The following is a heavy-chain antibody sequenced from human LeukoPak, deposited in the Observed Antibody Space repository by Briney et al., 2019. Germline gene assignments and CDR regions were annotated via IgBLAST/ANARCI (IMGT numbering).Heavy chain of an antibody. CDR1: GGSISSGGYY. J-gene: IGHJ4*02. Sequence: SQTLSLTCTVSGGSISSGGYYWSWIRQHPGKGLEWIGYVYYSGSTYYNPSLKSRVTISVDTSKNRFSLKLSSVIAADTAVYYCARGNPSGGSCYYDYWGQGTLVTVSS. V-gene: IGHV4-31*03. D-gene: IGHD2-15*01. CDR3: ARGNPSGGSCYYDY. CDR2: VYYSGST.